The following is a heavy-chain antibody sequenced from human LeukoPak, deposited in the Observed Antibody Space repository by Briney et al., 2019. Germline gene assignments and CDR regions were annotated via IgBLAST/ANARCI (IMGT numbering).Heavy chain of an antibody. CDR1: GYTFTSYY. Sequence: AAVKVSCKASGYTFTSYYMHWVRQAPGQGLEWMGIINPSGGSTSYAQKFQGRVTMTRDTSTSTVYMELSSLRSEDTAVYYCARSGGYYDILWGQTISYYFDYRGQGTLVTVSS. V-gene: IGHV1-46*01. CDR2: INPSGGST. D-gene: IGHD3-9*01. CDR3: ARSGGYYDILWGQTISYYFDY. J-gene: IGHJ4*02.